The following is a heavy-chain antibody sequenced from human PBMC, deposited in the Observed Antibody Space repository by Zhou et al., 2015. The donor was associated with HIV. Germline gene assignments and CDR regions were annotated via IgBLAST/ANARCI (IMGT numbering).Heavy chain of an antibody. D-gene: IGHD6-19*01. CDR1: GFTFSIYW. CDR2: IKQDGSEK. Sequence: EVQLVESGGGLVQPGGSLRLSCAASGFTFSIYWMSWVRQAPGKGLEWVANIKQDGSEKYYVDSVKGRFTISRDNAKNSLYLQMNSLRAEDTAVYYCARDLLPGIAVAGTGYWGQGNPGSPSPQ. V-gene: IGHV3-7*01. CDR3: ARDLLPGIAVAGTGY. J-gene: IGHJ4*02.